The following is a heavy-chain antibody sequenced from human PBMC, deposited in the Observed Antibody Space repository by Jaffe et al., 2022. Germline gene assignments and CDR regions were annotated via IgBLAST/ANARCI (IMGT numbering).Heavy chain of an antibody. D-gene: IGHD6-13*01. CDR1: GFTFSSYE. J-gene: IGHJ4*02. CDR2: ISSSGSTI. CDR3: ASQYSSSWYNYFDY. V-gene: IGHV3-48*03. Sequence: EVQLVESGGGLVQPGGSLRLSCAASGFTFSSYEMNWVRQAPGKGLEWVSYISSSGSTIYYADSVKGRFTISRDNAKNSLYLQMNSLRAEDTAVYYCASQYSSSWYNYFDYWGQGTLVTVSS.